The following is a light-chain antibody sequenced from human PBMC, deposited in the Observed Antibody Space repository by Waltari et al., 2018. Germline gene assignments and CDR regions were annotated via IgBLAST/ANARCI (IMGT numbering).Light chain of an antibody. V-gene: IGLV2-8*01. CDR2: EVT. Sequence: QSALTQPPSASGSPGQSVTIPCTGTSSAIGGYHYVPWYQQHPGQVPKLMIYEVTKRPSGVPDRFSGSKSGNTASLTVSGLQAEDEADYYCCSYVGSNNDVFGGGTKLTVL. CDR3: CSYVGSNNDV. J-gene: IGLJ3*02. CDR1: SSAIGGYHY.